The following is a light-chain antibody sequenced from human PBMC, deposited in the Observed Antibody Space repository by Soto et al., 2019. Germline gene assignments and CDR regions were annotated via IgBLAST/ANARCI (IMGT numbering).Light chain of an antibody. CDR3: GAWDSSLGSGQ. Sequence: QSVLTQPTSVSAAPGQKVTISCSGSSSNIGENSVSWYQQFPGTAPKLLIHEDNKRPSGIPDRFSGSKSGTSATLGITGLQTGDEADYYCGAWDSSLGSGQFGGGTKLTVL. V-gene: IGLV1-51*01. J-gene: IGLJ2*01. CDR2: EDN. CDR1: SSNIGENS.